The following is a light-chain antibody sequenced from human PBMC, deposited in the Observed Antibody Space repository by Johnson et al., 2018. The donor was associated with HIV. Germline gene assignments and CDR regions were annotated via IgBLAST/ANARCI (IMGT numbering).Light chain of an antibody. V-gene: IGLV1-51*02. CDR2: ENN. J-gene: IGLJ1*01. CDR3: GTWDSSLSAYNYV. Sequence: QSVLTQPPSVSAAPGQKVTISCSGSSSNIGNNYVSWYQHLPGTAPKVLIYENNKRPSGIPDRFSGSKSGTSATLGITGLQPGDEADYYCGTWDSSLSAYNYVFGTGTKVTVL. CDR1: SSNIGNNY.